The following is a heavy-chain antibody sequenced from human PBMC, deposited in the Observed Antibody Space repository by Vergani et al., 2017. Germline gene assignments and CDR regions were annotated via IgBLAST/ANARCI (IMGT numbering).Heavy chain of an antibody. J-gene: IGHJ4*02. Sequence: QVQLQHWGAGVVKPSGTLSLTCAVFGESFSSFYWSWIRQPPGKGLEWIGEINNDGHTNYNPSLESRVTVARDTAKNKFSLNLMSVTAAAPAMYYCAVRPRVNLVGGEIVTKRTFDYWGQGSLVTVSS. CDR1: GESFSSFY. CDR2: INNDGHT. CDR3: AVRPRVNLVGGEIVTKRTFDY. V-gene: IGHV4-34*02. D-gene: IGHD3-10*01.